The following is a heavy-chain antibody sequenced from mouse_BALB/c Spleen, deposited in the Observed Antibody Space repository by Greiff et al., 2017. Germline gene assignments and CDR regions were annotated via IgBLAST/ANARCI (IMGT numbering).Heavy chain of an antibody. CDR3: ARLTVVARDWYFDV. CDR1: GYTFTSYY. V-gene: IGHV1S56*01. D-gene: IGHD1-1*01. J-gene: IGHJ1*01. Sequence: QVHVKQSGPELVKPGASVRISCKASGYTFTSYYIHWVKQRPGQGLEWIGWIYPGNVNTKYNEKFKGKATLTADKSSSTAYMQLSSLTSEDSAVYFCARLTVVARDWYFDVWGAGTTVTVSS. CDR2: IYPGNVNT.